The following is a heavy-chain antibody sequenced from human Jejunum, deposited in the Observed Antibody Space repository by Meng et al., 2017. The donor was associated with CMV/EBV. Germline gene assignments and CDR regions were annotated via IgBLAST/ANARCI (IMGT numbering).Heavy chain of an antibody. Sequence: VSLQESGPGLVKSWAPPFLTCFVSACSISGYYRSWSRQPAGRGLEWMGRIYTRGSTHYNPSLKRRLTMPVALSNNQISLKLRSVTAAETAVYYGGRESGGYYWFDPWGQGTLVTVSS. J-gene: IGHJ5*02. V-gene: IGHV4-4*07. D-gene: IGHD3-10*01. CDR2: IYTRGST. CDR3: GRESGGYYWFDP. CDR1: ACSISGYY.